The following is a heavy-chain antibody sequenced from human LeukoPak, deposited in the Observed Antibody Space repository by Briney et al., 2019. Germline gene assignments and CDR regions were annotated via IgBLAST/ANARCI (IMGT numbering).Heavy chain of an antibody. CDR3: AKEGGGVLIMIFGVPPNPNWFDP. V-gene: IGHV3-21*04. CDR2: ISSSSSYI. CDR1: GFTFSSYS. J-gene: IGHJ5*02. Sequence: GGSLRLSCAASGFTFSSYSMNWVRQAPGKGLEWVSSISSSSSYIYYADSVKGRFTISGDNSKNTLYLQMNSLRAEDTAVYYCAKEGGGVLIMIFGVPPNPNWFDPWGQGTLVTVSS. D-gene: IGHD3-3*01.